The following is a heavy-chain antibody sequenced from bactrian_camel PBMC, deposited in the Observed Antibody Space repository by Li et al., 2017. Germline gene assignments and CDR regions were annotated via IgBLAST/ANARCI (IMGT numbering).Heavy chain of an antibody. CDR1: GLTFSSYY. D-gene: IGHD6*01. J-gene: IGHJ4*01. V-gene: IGHV3-2*01. CDR2: IYSDGSIT. Sequence: HVQLVESGGGLVQPGGSLRLSCATSGLTFSSYYINWVRQVPGKGLECVSSIYSDGSITYSLDSVKGRFTISRDNAKNTEYLETNDLKPEDTAVYSCAADERWLFENFLEAEFNHFGQGTQVTVS.